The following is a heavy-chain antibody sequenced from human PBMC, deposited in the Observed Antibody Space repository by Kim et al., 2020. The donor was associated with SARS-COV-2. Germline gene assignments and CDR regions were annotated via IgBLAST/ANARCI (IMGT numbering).Heavy chain of an antibody. D-gene: IGHD5-12*01. CDR2: INAGNGNT. Sequence: ASVKVSCKASGYTFTSYAMHWVRQAPGQRLEWMGWINAGNGNTKYSQKFQGRVTITRDTSASTAYMELSSLRSEDTAVYYCARGEYSGYDWEYYYYGMDVWGQGTTVTVSS. V-gene: IGHV1-3*01. CDR1: GYTFTSYA. CDR3: ARGEYSGYDWEYYYYGMDV. J-gene: IGHJ6*02.